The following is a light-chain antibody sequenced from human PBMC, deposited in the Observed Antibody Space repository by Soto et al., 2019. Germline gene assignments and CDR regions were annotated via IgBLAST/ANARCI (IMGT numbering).Light chain of an antibody. V-gene: IGLV7-46*01. CDR1: TGAVTSGHY. CDR3: LLSYRGTHVV. J-gene: IGLJ2*01. CDR2: DTS. Sequence: QAVVTQEPSLTVSPGGTVTPTCASSTGAVTSGHYPYWFQKKPGQVPRTLIYDTSNKHSWTPTRFSGSLLGGKAALTLSGVQPEDEAEYYCLLSYRGTHVVFGGGTKLTVL.